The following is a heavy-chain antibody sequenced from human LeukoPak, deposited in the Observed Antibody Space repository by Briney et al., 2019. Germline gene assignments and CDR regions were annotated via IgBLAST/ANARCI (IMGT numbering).Heavy chain of an antibody. CDR1: GFTVSSNS. D-gene: IGHD3-3*01. V-gene: IGHV3-53*01. Sequence: PGGSLRLSCTVSGFTVSSNSMSWVRQAPGKGLEWVSFIYSGTTHYSDSVKGRFTISRDNSKNTLYLQMNSLRAEDTAVYYCAKDPLLRFLGKGQGSAFDIWGQGTMVTVSS. J-gene: IGHJ3*02. CDR2: IYSGTT. CDR3: AKDPLLRFLGKGQGSAFDI.